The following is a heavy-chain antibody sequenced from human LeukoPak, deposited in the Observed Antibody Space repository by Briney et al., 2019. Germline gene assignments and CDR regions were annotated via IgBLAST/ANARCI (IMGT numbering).Heavy chain of an antibody. CDR2: IKQDGSEK. CDR3: ARARVDRSYFDL. CDR1: GFTFSCYW. V-gene: IGHV3-7*01. D-gene: IGHD3/OR15-3a*01. J-gene: IGHJ2*01. Sequence: GGSLRLSCAASGFTFSCYWMSWVRQAPGKGLEWVANIKQDGSEKYYVDSVKGRFTISRDNAKNSLYLQMNSLRAEDTAVYYCARARVDRSYFDLWGRGTLVTVSS.